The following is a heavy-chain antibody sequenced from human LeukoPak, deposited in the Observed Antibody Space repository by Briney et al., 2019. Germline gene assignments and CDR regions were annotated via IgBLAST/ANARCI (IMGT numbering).Heavy chain of an antibody. CDR3: ARDRWTNYYDSSGYYDY. V-gene: IGHV3-64*01. CDR1: GFTFSSYA. J-gene: IGHJ4*02. CDR2: ISTNGGST. Sequence: GGSLRLSCAASGFTFSSYAMNWVRQAPGKGLEYVSGISTNGGSTYYANSVKGRFTISRDNSKNTLYLQMGSLRAEDMAVYYCARDRWTNYYDSSGYYDYWGQGTLVTVSS. D-gene: IGHD3-22*01.